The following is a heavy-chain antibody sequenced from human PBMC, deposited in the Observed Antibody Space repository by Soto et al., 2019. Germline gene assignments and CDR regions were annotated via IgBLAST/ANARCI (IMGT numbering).Heavy chain of an antibody. V-gene: IGHV3-33*01. CDR1: GFTFSSYG. CDR3: AREYGSYYYFDY. CDR2: IWYDGSNK. J-gene: IGHJ4*02. D-gene: IGHD1-26*01. Sequence: LRLSCSASGFTFSSYGMHWVRQAPGKRLEWVAVIWYDGSNKYYADSVKGRFTISRDNSKNTLYLQMNSLRAEDTAVYYCAREYGSYYYFDYWGQGTLVTVSS.